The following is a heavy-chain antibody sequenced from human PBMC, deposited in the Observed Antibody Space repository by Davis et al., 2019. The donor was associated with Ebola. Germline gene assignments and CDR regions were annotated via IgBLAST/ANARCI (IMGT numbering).Heavy chain of an antibody. CDR3: ARDREDYSSGFSFGFDY. V-gene: IGHV3-21*01. J-gene: IGHJ4*02. D-gene: IGHD6-19*01. CDR2: ISSDSDYI. CDR1: GFTFSSYS. Sequence: PGGSLRLSCAASGFTFSSYSMSWVRQAPGKGLEWVSSISSDSDYIYYADSVKGRFTISRDNAKNSLYLQMNSLRAEDTAVYYCARDREDYSSGFSFGFDYWGQGTLVTVSS.